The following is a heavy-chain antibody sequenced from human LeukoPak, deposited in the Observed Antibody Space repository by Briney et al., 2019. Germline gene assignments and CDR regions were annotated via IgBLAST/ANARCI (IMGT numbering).Heavy chain of an antibody. CDR1: GFTFNSYA. V-gene: IGHV3-23*01. D-gene: IGHD2-2*02. CDR3: VKDGGYCSCTSCYTVPAQH. CDR2: ISGSGGST. Sequence: GGSLRLSCAASGFTFNSYAMSWVRQAPGKGLEWVSAISGSGGSTYYADSVKGRFTISRDNSKYTLYLQMNSLRAEDTAVYYCVKDGGYCSCTSCYTVPAQHWGQGTLVTVSS. J-gene: IGHJ1*01.